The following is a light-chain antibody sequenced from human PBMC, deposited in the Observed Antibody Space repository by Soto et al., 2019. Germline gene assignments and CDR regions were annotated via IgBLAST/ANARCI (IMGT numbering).Light chain of an antibody. CDR1: SSDIGGYNY. CDR3: SSYTSSSTLE. CDR2: DAS. J-gene: IGLJ2*01. Sequence: QSALTQPASVSGSPGQSITISCTGTSSDIGGYNYVSWYQQHPGKAPKFMIYDASNRPSGVSNRFSGSKSGNTASLTISGLQAEDEANYYCSSYTSSSTLEFGGGTKLTVL. V-gene: IGLV2-14*01.